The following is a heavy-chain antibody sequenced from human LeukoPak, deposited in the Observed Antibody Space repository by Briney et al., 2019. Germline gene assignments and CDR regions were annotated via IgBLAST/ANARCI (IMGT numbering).Heavy chain of an antibody. J-gene: IGHJ4*02. CDR2: IYSGGST. CDR3: ARSRGLSYYGSGSYYTWFDY. Sequence: GGSLRLSCAASGFTVSSNYMSWVRQAPGKGLEWVLVIYSGGSTYYADSVKGRFTISRDNSKNTLYLQMNSLRAEDTAVYYCARSRGLSYYGSGSYYTWFDYWGQGTLVTVSS. D-gene: IGHD3-10*01. V-gene: IGHV3-53*01. CDR1: GFTVSSNY.